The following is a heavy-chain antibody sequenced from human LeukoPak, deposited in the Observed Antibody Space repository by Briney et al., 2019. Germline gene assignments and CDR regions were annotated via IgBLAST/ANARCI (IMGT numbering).Heavy chain of an antibody. CDR3: ARDQYYNFCSRILHP. Sequence: SETLSLTCTVSGYSISSGYYWGWIRPPPGKGLEWIGSIYHVGLTYYNPSLKPRLTISGHTSKNHFSLKLSSVTAADTAVYYCARDQYYNFCSRILHPWPQGTLVTVSS. D-gene: IGHD3-3*01. V-gene: IGHV4-38-2*02. J-gene: IGHJ5*02. CDR2: IYHVGLT. CDR1: GYSISSGYY.